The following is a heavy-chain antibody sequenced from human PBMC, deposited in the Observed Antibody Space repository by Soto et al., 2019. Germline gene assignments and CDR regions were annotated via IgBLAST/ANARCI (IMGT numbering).Heavy chain of an antibody. Sequence: PGGSLTLSCAASGFTFSNYGMHWVRQAQGKGLVWVTDIWYDGSNKYYADPVKSRFTISTDNSKNTLELQINRLRAEDTAVYYCERGDIPGRAVAIYGMDVWGQGTTVTVSS. CDR3: ERGDIPGRAVAIYGMDV. J-gene: IGHJ6*02. V-gene: IGHV3-33*01. CDR1: GFTFSNYG. CDR2: IWYDGSNK. D-gene: IGHD6-19*01.